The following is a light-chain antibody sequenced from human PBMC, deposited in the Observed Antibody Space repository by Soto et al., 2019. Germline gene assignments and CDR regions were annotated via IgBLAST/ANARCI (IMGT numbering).Light chain of an antibody. J-gene: IGLJ1*01. CDR2: EVS. Sequence: QSVLAQPPSASGSHGQSVTISCTGTSSDVGGYNYVSWYQQHPGKAPKLMIYEVSKRPSGVPDRFSGSKSGNTASLTVSGLQAEDEADYYCSSYAGSNNPPYVFGTGTKVTVL. CDR1: SSDVGGYNY. CDR3: SSYAGSNNPPYV. V-gene: IGLV2-8*01.